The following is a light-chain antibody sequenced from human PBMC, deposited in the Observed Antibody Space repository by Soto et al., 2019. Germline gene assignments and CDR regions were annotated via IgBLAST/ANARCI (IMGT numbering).Light chain of an antibody. CDR3: QQYGVSPPDT. Sequence: EIVLTQSPGTLSLSPGERATLSCRASQIVSSTYLAWFQQKPGQAPRLLIYGASTRATGIPDRFSGSGSGTDFTRTISGLEPEDFALYYCQQYGVSPPDTFGGGTKV. J-gene: IGKJ4*01. CDR2: GAS. V-gene: IGKV3-20*01. CDR1: QIVSSTY.